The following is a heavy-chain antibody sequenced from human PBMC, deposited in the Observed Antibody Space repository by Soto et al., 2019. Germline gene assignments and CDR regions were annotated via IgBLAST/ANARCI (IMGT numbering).Heavy chain of an antibody. CDR1: GYSFTNYW. CDR3: ARFAVRGIIRSWLDP. CDR2: IYPGDSDT. D-gene: IGHD3-10*01. V-gene: IGHV5-51*01. Sequence: PGESLKISCKGSGYSFTNYWIAWVRQMPGKGLELMGIIYPGDSDTRYSPSFQGQVTISVDKSISTAYLQWSSLKASDTAMYYCARFAVRGIIRSWLDPWGQETLVTVSS. J-gene: IGHJ5*02.